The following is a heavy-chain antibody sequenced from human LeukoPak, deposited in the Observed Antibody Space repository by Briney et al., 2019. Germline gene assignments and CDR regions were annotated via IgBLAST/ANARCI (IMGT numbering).Heavy chain of an antibody. D-gene: IGHD2-2*02. CDR1: GITFSASG. J-gene: IGHJ4*02. V-gene: IGHV3-30*02. CDR3: AKDKYTYFFDY. Sequence: PGGSLRLSCVASGITFSASGMHWVRQAPGKGLEWLTFIRSDGSEQYYADSVKGRFTLSRDDSKNTVYLQMNSLRTEDTAIYYCAKDKYTYFFDYWGQGTLVTVSS. CDR2: IRSDGSEQ.